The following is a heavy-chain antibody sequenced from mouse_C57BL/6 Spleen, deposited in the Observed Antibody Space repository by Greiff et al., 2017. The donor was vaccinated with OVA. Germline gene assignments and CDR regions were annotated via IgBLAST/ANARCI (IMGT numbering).Heavy chain of an antibody. CDR1: GFTFSNYW. CDR3: TGGATYYGYVFAY. D-gene: IGHD2-9*01. V-gene: IGHV6-3*01. Sequence: EVQLQESGGGLVQPGGSMKLSCVASGFTFSNYWMNWVRQSPEKGLEWVAQIRLKSDNYATHYAESVKGRFTISRDDSKSSVYLQMNNLRAEDTGIYYCTGGATYYGYVFAYWGQGTLVTVSA. J-gene: IGHJ3*01. CDR2: IRLKSDNYAT.